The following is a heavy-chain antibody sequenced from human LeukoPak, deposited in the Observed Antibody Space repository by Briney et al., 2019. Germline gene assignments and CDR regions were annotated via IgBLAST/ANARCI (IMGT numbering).Heavy chain of an antibody. D-gene: IGHD2-2*02. CDR2: INPNSGGT. Sequence: ASVKVSCKASGYTFTDYYMHWVRQAPGQGLEWMGRINPNSGGTNSAQKFQGRVTMTRDTSISTAHMELSRLRSDDTAVYYCARIVVVPAAIQEAGYFDYWGQGTLVTVSS. V-gene: IGHV1-2*06. CDR3: ARIVVVPAAIQEAGYFDY. CDR1: GYTFTDYY. J-gene: IGHJ4*02.